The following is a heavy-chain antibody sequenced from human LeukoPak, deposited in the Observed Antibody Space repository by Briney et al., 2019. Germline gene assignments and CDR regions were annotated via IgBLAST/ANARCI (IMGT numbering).Heavy chain of an antibody. V-gene: IGHV3-48*01. CDR2: ISSSSSTI. J-gene: IGHJ4*02. Sequence: GGSLRLSCAASGFIFSSYSMNWVRQAPGKGLEWVSYISSSSSTIYYADSVKGRFTISRDNAKNSLFLQMNSLRAENTAVYYCARDYYDSSGYYSPRLSYFDYWGQGTLVTVSS. D-gene: IGHD3-22*01. CDR3: ARDYYDSSGYYSPRLSYFDY. CDR1: GFIFSSYS.